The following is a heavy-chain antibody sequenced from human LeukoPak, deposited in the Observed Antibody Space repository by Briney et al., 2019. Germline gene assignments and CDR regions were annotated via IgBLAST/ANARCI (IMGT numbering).Heavy chain of an antibody. CDR2: IYYTGST. D-gene: IGHD6-13*01. V-gene: IGHV4-59*01. J-gene: IGHJ4*02. Sequence: SETLSLTCTVTGGSISSYYWSWIRQPPGKGLEWIGYIYYTGSTNYNPSLKSRVTISVDTSKSQFSLKLSSVTAADTAVYYCARQQLSQLYYFDNWGQGTLVTVSS. CDR1: GGSISSYY. CDR3: ARQQLSQLYYFDN.